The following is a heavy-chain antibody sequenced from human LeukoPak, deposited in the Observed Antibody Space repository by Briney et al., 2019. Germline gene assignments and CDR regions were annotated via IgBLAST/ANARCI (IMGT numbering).Heavy chain of an antibody. D-gene: IGHD3-10*01. CDR2: IIPIFGTA. CDR1: GGTFSSYA. Sequence: SVKLSCKASGGTFSSYAISWVRQAPGQGLEWMGGIIPIFGTANYAQKFQGRVTITTDESTSTACMELSSLRSEDTAVYYCARGAVRGVIITRDNWFDPWGQGTLVTVSS. CDR3: ARGAVRGVIITRDNWFDP. J-gene: IGHJ5*02. V-gene: IGHV1-69*05.